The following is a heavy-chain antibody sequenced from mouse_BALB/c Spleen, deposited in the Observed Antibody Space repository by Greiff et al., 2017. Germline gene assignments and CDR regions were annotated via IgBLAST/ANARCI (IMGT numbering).Heavy chain of an antibody. D-gene: IGHD2-14*01. V-gene: IGHV3-2*02. Sequence: EVKLMESGPGLVKPSQSLSLTCTVTGYSITSDYAWNWIRQFPGNKLEWMGYISYSGSTSYNPSLKSRISITRVTSKNQFFLQLNSVTTEDTATYYCARGEVRRGYFDYWGQGTTLTVSS. CDR2: ISYSGST. J-gene: IGHJ2*01. CDR1: GYSITSDYA. CDR3: ARGEVRRGYFDY.